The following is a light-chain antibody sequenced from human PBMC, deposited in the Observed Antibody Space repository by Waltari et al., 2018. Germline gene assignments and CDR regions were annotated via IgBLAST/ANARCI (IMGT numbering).Light chain of an antibody. CDR1: SSDVGGHNY. Sequence: QSTLTQPASVSGSPGQSITISCTGTSSDVGGHNYVSRYQQHPGKAPKLVIYDVSSRPSGVSNRFSGSQSGNSASLTIYGLPAEDEADYYCSSYTSSSTRVFGTGTRVTVL. J-gene: IGLJ1*01. CDR2: DVS. CDR3: SSYTSSSTRV. V-gene: IGLV2-14*03.